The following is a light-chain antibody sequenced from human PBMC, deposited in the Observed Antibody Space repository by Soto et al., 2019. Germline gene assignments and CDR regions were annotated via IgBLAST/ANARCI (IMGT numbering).Light chain of an antibody. J-gene: IGLJ1*01. CDR2: EDN. CDR1: SGSIASNY. CDR3: QSYDSSNHGV. V-gene: IGLV6-57*04. Sequence: NFMLTQPHSVSESPGKTVTISCTRSSGSIASNYVQWYQQRPGSAPTTVIYEDNQRPSGVPDRFSGSIDSSSNSASLTNSGLKTEDEADYYCQSYDSSNHGVFGTGTKLTVL.